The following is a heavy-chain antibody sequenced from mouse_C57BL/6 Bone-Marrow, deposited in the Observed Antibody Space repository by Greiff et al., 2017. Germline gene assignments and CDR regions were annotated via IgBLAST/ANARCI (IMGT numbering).Heavy chain of an antibody. CDR1: GFTFSDYY. J-gene: IGHJ4*01. Sequence: EVKLMESGGGLVQPGGSLKLSCAASGFTFSDYYMYWVRQTPEKRLEWVAYISNGGGSTYYPDTVKGRFTISRDNAKNTLYLQMSRLKSEDTAMYYCARRDPAMDYWVQGTSVTVSS. CDR2: ISNGGGST. D-gene: IGHD3-3*01. CDR3: ARRDPAMDY. V-gene: IGHV5-12*01.